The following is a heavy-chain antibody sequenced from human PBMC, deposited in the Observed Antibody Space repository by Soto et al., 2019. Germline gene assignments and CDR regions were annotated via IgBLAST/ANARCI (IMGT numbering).Heavy chain of an antibody. Sequence: EVQLVESGGGLVKPGGSLRLFCSASGFTFSSYSMNWVRQAPGKGLEWGSAISSSSSYIYYADSVKGRFNISRDNAKNSLYLQMNSLTDEETAVYYCLTDEAFDIWGQGTMFTVSS. D-gene: IGHD3-9*01. CDR2: ISSSSSYI. V-gene: IGHV3-21*01. CDR1: GFTFSSYS. CDR3: LTDEAFDI. J-gene: IGHJ3*02.